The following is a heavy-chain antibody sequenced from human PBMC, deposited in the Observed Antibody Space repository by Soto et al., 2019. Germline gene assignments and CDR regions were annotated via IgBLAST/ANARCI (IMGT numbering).Heavy chain of an antibody. CDR1: GGTISRYY. J-gene: IGHJ6*02. CDR2: MYNTGRT. Sequence: SETLSLTCPVSGGTISRYYWSWIRQPPGKGLEWIGYMYNTGRTVYNPSFKSRVTISVDTSKNQFSLQLDSVTAADTAVYYCARDLWGYCGTDCYPLDVWGQGTTVTVSS. D-gene: IGHD2-21*02. CDR3: ARDLWGYCGTDCYPLDV. V-gene: IGHV4-59*01.